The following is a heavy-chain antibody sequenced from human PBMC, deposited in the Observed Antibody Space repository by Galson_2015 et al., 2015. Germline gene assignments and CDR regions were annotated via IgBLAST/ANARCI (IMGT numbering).Heavy chain of an antibody. CDR2: IWYDGSNK. V-gene: IGHV3-33*01. CDR1: GFTFSSYG. CDR3: ARDRGCERVLDY. D-gene: IGHD4/OR15-4a*01. J-gene: IGHJ4*02. Sequence: SLRLSCAASGFTFSSYGMHWVRQAPGKGLEWVAVIWYDGSNKYYADSVKGRFTISRDNSKNTLYLQMNSLRAEDTAVYYCARDRGCERVLDYWGQGTLVTVSS.